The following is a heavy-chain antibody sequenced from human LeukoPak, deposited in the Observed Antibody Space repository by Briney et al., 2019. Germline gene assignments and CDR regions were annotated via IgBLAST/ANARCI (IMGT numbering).Heavy chain of an antibody. CDR2: IYYSGST. J-gene: IGHJ4*02. V-gene: IGHV4-59*08. CDR3: ARLRTATRLGGFVDY. CDR1: GGSISSYY. Sequence: SETLSLTCTVSGGSISSYYWSWIRQPPGKGLEWIGYIYYSGSTNYNPSLKSRVTISVDTSKNQFSLKLSSVTAADTAVYYCARLRTATRLGGFVDYWGQGTLVTVSS. D-gene: IGHD5-18*01.